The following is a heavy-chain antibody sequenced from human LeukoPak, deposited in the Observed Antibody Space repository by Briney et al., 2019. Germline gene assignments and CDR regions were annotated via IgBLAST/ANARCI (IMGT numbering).Heavy chain of an antibody. V-gene: IGHV1-2*02. D-gene: IGHD6-13*01. J-gene: IGHJ4*02. CDR3: AREYSSSWYKGNVDY. CDR2: INPNSGGT. CDR1: GYTFTGYY. Sequence: AAVKVSCKASGYTFTGYYMHWVRQAPVQGLEWMGWINPNSGGTNYAQKFQGRVTMTRDTSISTAYMELSRLRSDDTAVYYCAREYSSSWYKGNVDYWGQGTLVIVSS.